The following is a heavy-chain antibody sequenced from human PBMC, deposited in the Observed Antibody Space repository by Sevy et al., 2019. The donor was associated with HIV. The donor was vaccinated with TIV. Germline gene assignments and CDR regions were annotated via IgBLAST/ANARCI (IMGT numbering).Heavy chain of an antibody. V-gene: IGHV4-59*02. Sequence: SETLSLTCTVSGGSVSIYHWSWIRQPPGKGLEWIGYIYYSGSTNYNSSLKSRVTISVGTSKNQLSLKLTSVTAADTAVYYWARVLDDSRGLDVWGRGTTVTVSS. CDR1: GGSVSIYH. J-gene: IGHJ6*02. CDR2: IYYSGST. CDR3: ARVLDDSRGLDV. D-gene: IGHD1-1*01.